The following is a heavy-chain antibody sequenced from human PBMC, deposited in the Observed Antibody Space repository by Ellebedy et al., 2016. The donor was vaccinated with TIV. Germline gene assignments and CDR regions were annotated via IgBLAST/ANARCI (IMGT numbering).Heavy chain of an antibody. Sequence: PGGSLRLSCVASGFTFSSYGMHWVRQAPGKGLQWVAAIWYAGSNKYYADPVKGRFTISRDNSKHTLHLQMNSLRAEDTAVYYCARDSVYGSGSYCLDNWGQGTLVTVSS. D-gene: IGHD3-10*01. CDR3: ARDSVYGSGSYCLDN. CDR2: IWYAGSNK. V-gene: IGHV3-33*08. J-gene: IGHJ4*02. CDR1: GFTFSSYG.